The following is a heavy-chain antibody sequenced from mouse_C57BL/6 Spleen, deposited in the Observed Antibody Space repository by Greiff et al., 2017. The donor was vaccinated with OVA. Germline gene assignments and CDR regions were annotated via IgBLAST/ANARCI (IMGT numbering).Heavy chain of an antibody. CDR3: ARGGYHGGDYFDY. D-gene: IGHD3-1*01. CDR2: IDPSDSYT. J-gene: IGHJ2*01. CDR1: GYTFTSYW. Sequence: QVQLQQPGAELVQPGASVKLSCKASGYTFTSYWMQWVKQRPGQGLEWIGEIDPSDSYTNYNQKFKGKATLTVDTSSSTAYMQLSSLTSEDSAVYYCARGGYHGGDYFDYWGQGTTLTVSS. V-gene: IGHV1-50*01.